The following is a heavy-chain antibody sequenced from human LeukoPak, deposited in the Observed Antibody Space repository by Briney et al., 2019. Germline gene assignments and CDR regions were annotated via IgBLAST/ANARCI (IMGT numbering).Heavy chain of an antibody. CDR3: AKEDYGDDY. D-gene: IGHD4-17*01. J-gene: IGHJ4*02. CDR1: GGSISSSSYY. V-gene: IGHV4-39*07. Sequence: SETLSLTCTVSGGSISSSSYYWGWIRQPPGKGLEWIGSIYYSGSTYYNPSLKSRVTISVDTSKNQFSLKLSSVTAADTAVYYCAKEDYGDDYWGQGTLVTVSS. CDR2: IYYSGST.